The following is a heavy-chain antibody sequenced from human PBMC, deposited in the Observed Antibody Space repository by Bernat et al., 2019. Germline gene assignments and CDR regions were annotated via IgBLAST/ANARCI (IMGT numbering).Heavy chain of an antibody. CDR1: GFTFSSYS. D-gene: IGHD1-7*01. J-gene: IGHJ6*02. CDR3: AREDDWNYSGFYYYYGMDV. V-gene: IGHV3-48*01. CDR2: ISSSSRTI. Sequence: EVQLVESGGGLVQPGGSLRLSCAASGFTFSSYSMNWVRQAPGKWLDWVSYISSSSRTIYYAASVKGRFTITRDNAKNSLYLQMNSLRAEETAVYYCAREDDWNYSGFYYYYGMDVWAKGPRSPSP.